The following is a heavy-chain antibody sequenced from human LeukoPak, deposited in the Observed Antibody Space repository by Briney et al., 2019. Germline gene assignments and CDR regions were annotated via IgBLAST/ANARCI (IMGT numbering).Heavy chain of an antibody. CDR3: ARDRGWQDDY. J-gene: IGHJ4*02. CDR2: IDSSSSTT. CDR1: GFTFSDYY. D-gene: IGHD3-10*01. V-gene: IGHV3-11*06. Sequence: PGGSLRLSCAASGFTFSDYYMSWIRQAPGKGLEWVSYIDSSSSTTQYADSVKGRFTISRDNAKNTLSLQMNSLRAEDTAVYYCARDRGWQDDYWGQGTLVTVSS.